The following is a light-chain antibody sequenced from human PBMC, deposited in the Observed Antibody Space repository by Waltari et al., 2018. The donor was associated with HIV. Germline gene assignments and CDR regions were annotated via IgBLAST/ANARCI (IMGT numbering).Light chain of an antibody. CDR2: RNT. Sequence: QSVLTQPPSASGTPGQGVTISCSGSNSNIGNNNVYWYHQLPGTAPKLLIYRNTQRPSGVPDRFSGSKSGTSASLAISGLRSEDEADYYCAAWDDSLSGGVFGGGTTLTVL. J-gene: IGLJ3*02. CDR3: AAWDDSLSGGV. CDR1: NSNIGNNN. V-gene: IGLV1-47*01.